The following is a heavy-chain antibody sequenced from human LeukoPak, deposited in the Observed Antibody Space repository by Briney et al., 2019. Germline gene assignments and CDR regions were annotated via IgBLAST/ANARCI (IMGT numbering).Heavy chain of an antibody. CDR3: ARGSDLSSGGGFGY. CDR1: GFTFSSYA. Sequence: GRSLRLSCAASGFTFSSYAMHWVRQAPGKGLEWVAVISYDGSNKYYADSVKGRFTISRDNSKNTLYLQMNSLRAEDTAVYYCARGSDLSSGGGFGYWGQGTLVTVSS. J-gene: IGHJ4*02. D-gene: IGHD6-19*01. V-gene: IGHV3-30*04. CDR2: ISYDGSNK.